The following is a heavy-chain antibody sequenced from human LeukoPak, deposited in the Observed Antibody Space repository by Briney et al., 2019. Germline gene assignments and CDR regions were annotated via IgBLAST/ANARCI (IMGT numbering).Heavy chain of an antibody. V-gene: IGHV4-59*11. Sequence: SDTLSLTCTVSGGSLSGHFWSWFRRPPGKGLENIGSIHSGGSTNYNPSYKSRVIVSLEISKNQFSLSLSSVTAADTAVYYCARDPGDTDWYNFDFWGQGILVTVSS. CDR2: IHSGGST. CDR3: ARDPGDTDWYNFDF. CDR1: GGSLSGHF. J-gene: IGHJ4*02. D-gene: IGHD3-9*01.